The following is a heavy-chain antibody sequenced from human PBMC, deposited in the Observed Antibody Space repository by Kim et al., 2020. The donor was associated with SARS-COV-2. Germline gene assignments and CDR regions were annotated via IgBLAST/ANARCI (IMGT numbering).Heavy chain of an antibody. CDR3: ARGRNSAFDY. D-gene: IGHD4-4*01. J-gene: IGHJ4*01. V-gene: IGHV6-1*01. Sequence: GVTDHAVSVNSRITINSDTSKNQFSLHLNSVTPEDAAVYYCARGRNSAFDYWDQGTLVTVSS. CDR2: GVT.